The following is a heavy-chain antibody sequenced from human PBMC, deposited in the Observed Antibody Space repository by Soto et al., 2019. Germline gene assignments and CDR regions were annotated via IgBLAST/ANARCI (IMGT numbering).Heavy chain of an antibody. D-gene: IGHD3-10*01. V-gene: IGHV3-74*03. CDR2: INNDASSA. CDR3: ERQKVYGSGISEGTDV. J-gene: IGHJ6*02. Sequence: EVQLVESGGGSAQPGGSLRLSCAASGFTFYSYWMHWVRQVPGKGLVWVARINNDASSATYADSVEGRFTVSRDNSKNSMYLQMHSLRAEDTAVYFCERQKVYGSGISEGTDVWGQGTTVTVSS. CDR1: GFTFYSYW.